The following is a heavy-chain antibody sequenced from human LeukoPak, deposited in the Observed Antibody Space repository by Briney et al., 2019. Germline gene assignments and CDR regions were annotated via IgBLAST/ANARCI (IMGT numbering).Heavy chain of an antibody. CDR1: GFTFGNSW. CDR3: VVVAGPPGSDGFDV. J-gene: IGHJ3*01. V-gene: IGHV3-74*01. Sequence: GGSLRLSCAASGFTFGNSWVHWVRQAPGKGLVWVSLINADGTTTTYADSVKGRFTISRDNARNTVSLQMNSLTIEDTAVYYCVVVAGPPGSDGFDVWGQGTMIAVSS. D-gene: IGHD1-14*01. CDR2: INADGTTT.